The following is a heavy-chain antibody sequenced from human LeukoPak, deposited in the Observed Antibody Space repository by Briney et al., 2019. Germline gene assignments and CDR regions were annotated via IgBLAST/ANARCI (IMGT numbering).Heavy chain of an antibody. CDR3: ARDLNYGGNAQRGAFDI. J-gene: IGHJ3*02. CDR1: GFTVSSNY. CDR2: IYSGGST. D-gene: IGHD4-23*01. V-gene: IGHV3-53*01. Sequence: GGSLRLSCAASGFTVSSNYMSWVRQAPGKGLEWVSVIYSGGSTYYADSVKGRFTISRDNSKNTLYLQMNSLRAEDTAVYYCARDLNYGGNAQRGAFDIWGQGTMVTVSS.